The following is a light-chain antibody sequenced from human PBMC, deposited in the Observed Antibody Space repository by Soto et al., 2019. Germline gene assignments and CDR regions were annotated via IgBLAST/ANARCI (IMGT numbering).Light chain of an antibody. V-gene: IGKV1-12*01. J-gene: IGKJ2*01. CDR2: AAS. Sequence: DIQMTQSPSSVSASVGDRVTITCRASQGISSWVAWYQQKPGKAPKLLIYAASSLQSGVPSRFSGSGSGTDFTLTISSLQPEDFATYYCQQANSPVTFGQGTKLEIK. CDR1: QGISSW. CDR3: QQANSPVT.